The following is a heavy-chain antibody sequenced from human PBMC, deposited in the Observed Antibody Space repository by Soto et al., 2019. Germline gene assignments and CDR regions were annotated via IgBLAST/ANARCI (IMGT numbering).Heavy chain of an antibody. CDR1: GFTFSSYG. CDR3: AKDSRRESADYYFDY. Sequence: VEFRRLSYAASGFTFSSYGMHWVRQAPGKGLEWEAVISYNGNDKYHVDSVKGRFTISRDNSTNTLYLQLNSLRAEDTAVYYCAKDSRRESADYYFDYWGQGT. J-gene: IGHJ4*02. CDR2: ISYNGNDK. V-gene: IGHV3-30*18.